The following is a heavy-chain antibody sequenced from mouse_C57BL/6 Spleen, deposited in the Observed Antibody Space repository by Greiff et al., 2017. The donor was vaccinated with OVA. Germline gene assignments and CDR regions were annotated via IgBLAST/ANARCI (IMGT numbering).Heavy chain of an antibody. J-gene: IGHJ4*01. Sequence: QVQLQQPGAELVKPGASVKLSCKASGYTFTSYWMQWVKQRPGQGLEWIGELDPSDSYTNYNQKFKGKATLTVDTSSSTAYMQLSSLTSEDSAVYYCARKGLRLSYYAMDYGGQGTSVTVSS. D-gene: IGHD2-4*01. V-gene: IGHV1-50*01. CDR3: ARKGLRLSYYAMDY. CDR1: GYTFTSYW. CDR2: LDPSDSYT.